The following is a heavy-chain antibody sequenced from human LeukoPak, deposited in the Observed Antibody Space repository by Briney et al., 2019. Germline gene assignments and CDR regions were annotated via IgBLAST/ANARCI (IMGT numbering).Heavy chain of an antibody. J-gene: IGHJ4*02. CDR2: IYYRGST. Sequence: PSETLSLTCTVSGGSISSYYWSWIRQPPGKGLEWIGYIYYRGSTNYNPSLKSRVTISVDTSKNQFSLKLSSVTAADTAVYYCASSSWYGKFDYWGQGTLVTVSS. CDR3: ASSSWYGKFDY. D-gene: IGHD6-13*01. V-gene: IGHV4-59*08. CDR1: GGSISSYY.